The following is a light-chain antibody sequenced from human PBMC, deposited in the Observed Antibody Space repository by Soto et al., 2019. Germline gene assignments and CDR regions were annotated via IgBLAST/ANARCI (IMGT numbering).Light chain of an antibody. J-gene: IGKJ1*01. CDR3: QQSYSTPPET. V-gene: IGKV1-39*01. CDR1: QSISSY. Sequence: DIQMTQSPSSLSASVGDRVTITCRASQSISSYLHWYQQKPGKAPKLLIYAASSLQSGVPSRFSGGGSGTDFTLTISSLQPEDFATDYCQQSYSTPPETFGQGTKVEIK. CDR2: AAS.